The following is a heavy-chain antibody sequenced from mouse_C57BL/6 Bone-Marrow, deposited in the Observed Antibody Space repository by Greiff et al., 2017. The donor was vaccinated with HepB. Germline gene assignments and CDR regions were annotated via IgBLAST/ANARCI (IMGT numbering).Heavy chain of an antibody. D-gene: IGHD2-1*01. CDR1: GYTFTSYW. CDR3: ARRAYCNYEAMDY. Sequence: VQLQQPGAELVKPGASVKMSCKASGYTFTSYWITWVKQRPGQGLEWIGDIYPGSGSTNYNEKFKSKATLTVDTSSSTAYMQLSSLTSEDSAVYYCARRAYCNYEAMDYWGQGTSVTVSS. J-gene: IGHJ4*01. V-gene: IGHV1-55*01. CDR2: IYPGSGST.